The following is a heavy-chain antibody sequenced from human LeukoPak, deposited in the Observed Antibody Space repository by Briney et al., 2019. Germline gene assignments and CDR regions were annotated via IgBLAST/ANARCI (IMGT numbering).Heavy chain of an antibody. CDR3: ARIFSAYFDY. D-gene: IGHD3-16*01. V-gene: IGHV4-31*03. CDR1: GGSISSGGYY. CDR2: IYNGGST. J-gene: IGHJ4*02. Sequence: SETLSLTCTVSGGSISSGGYYWSWIRQHPGKGLEWIVYIYNGGSTYYNMSLRSRVTISVDTSKNQFSLNLSSVTAADTAVYYCARIFSAYFDYWGQGTLVTVSS.